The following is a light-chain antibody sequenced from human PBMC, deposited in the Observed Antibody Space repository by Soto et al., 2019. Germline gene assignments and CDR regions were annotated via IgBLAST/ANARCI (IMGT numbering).Light chain of an antibody. CDR1: ERISHS. Sequence: DIVLTQSPATLSSSPGNRVTISCRANERISHSLALYQQKPGQALKIRINGASFRATGIPDRFTGSGSGTDFTLTISRLEPEDLAVYYCQQYGNSPQTFGQGTKVE. CDR2: GAS. J-gene: IGKJ1*01. CDR3: QQYGNSPQT. V-gene: IGKV3-20*01.